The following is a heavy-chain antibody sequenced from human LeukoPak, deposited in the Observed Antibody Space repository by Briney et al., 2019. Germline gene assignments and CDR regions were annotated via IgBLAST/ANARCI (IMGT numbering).Heavy chain of an antibody. Sequence: ASVKVSCKASGYTFTSYGISWVRQAPGQGLEWMGWISAYNGNTNYAQKLQGRVTMTTDTSTSTAYMELRSLRSDDTAVYYCARDLFARKAADHGGIFDYWGQGTLVTVSS. CDR2: ISAYNGNT. J-gene: IGHJ4*02. V-gene: IGHV1-18*01. D-gene: IGHD1-14*01. CDR3: ARDLFARKAADHGGIFDY. CDR1: GYTFTSYG.